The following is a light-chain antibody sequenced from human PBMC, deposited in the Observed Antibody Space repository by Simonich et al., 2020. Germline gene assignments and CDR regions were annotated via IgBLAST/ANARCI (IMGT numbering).Light chain of an antibody. Sequence: EIVLTQSPATLSLSPGERATLSFRARQSVSSYLAWYQQKPGQAPRLLIYDASNMATGIPARFSGSGSGTDFTLTISSLEPEDFAVYYCQQRSNWPPITFGQGTRLEIK. J-gene: IGKJ5*01. CDR3: QQRSNWPPIT. CDR2: DAS. V-gene: IGKV3-11*01. CDR1: QSVSSY.